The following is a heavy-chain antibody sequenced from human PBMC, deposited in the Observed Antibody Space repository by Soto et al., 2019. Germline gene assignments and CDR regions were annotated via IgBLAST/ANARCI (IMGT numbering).Heavy chain of an antibody. CDR2: IDGSGGTT. Sequence: EFQVLQSGGGLVQPGGSLTLSCAASGFPFSSTDMTWVRQAPGKGLEWVSTIDGSGGTTYYADSVKGRFTISRDNSINTVFLQMNSPRADDTALYFCTKNSGWFNTWGQGALVTVSS. D-gene: IGHD3-10*01. J-gene: IGHJ5*02. CDR3: TKNSGWFNT. V-gene: IGHV3-23*01. CDR1: GFPFSSTD.